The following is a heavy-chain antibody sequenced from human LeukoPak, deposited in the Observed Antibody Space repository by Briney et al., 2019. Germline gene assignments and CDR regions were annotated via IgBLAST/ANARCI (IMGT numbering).Heavy chain of an antibody. Sequence: EASVKVSRKASGYTFPSLGIGWVRQAPGQGLEWMGWISAYNCNSNYAQKLQSRVTMTTATSTSTAYMRLRSLRSDDTAVYYCARDEHYDILTGYWGYYYYGMDVWGKGTTVTVSS. CDR2: ISAYNCNS. V-gene: IGHV1-18*01. CDR1: GYTFPSLG. D-gene: IGHD3-9*01. J-gene: IGHJ6*04. CDR3: ARDEHYDILTGYWGYYYYGMDV.